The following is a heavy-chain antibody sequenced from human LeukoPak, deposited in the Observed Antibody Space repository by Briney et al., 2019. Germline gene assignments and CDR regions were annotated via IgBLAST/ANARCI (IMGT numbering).Heavy chain of an antibody. CDR2: IYPGDSGT. V-gene: IGHV5-51*01. D-gene: IGHD6-19*01. Sequence: GESLKISCKGSGYSFTSYWIGWVRQMPGKGLEWMGIIYPGDSGTRYSPSFQGQVTISADKSISTAYLQWSSLKASDTAMYYCARSSGSVSGWRYDAFDIWGQGTMVTVSS. CDR3: ARSSGSVSGWRYDAFDI. J-gene: IGHJ3*02. CDR1: GYSFTSYW.